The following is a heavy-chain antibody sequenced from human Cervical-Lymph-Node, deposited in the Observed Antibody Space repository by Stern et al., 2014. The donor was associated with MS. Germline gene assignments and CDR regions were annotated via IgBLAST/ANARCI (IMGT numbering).Heavy chain of an antibody. CDR3: ARGGWPHDY. J-gene: IGHJ4*02. CDR2: ISGYNGNR. Sequence: VQLEESGAELKKTGASVKVSCKASGYTFTTYGISWVRQAPGQGLEWMGWISGYNGNRNYTQKLQGRVTMTTDRSTSTAYMELRSLRSDDTAVYFCARGGWPHDYWGQGTLVTVSS. V-gene: IGHV1-18*01. CDR1: GYTFTTYG. D-gene: IGHD6-19*01.